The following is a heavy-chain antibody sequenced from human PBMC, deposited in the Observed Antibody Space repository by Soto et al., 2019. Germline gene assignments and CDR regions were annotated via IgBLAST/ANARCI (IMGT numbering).Heavy chain of an antibody. D-gene: IGHD3-16*02. CDR1: GFTFSSYA. J-gene: IGHJ3*02. Sequence: EVQLWESGGGLVQPGGSLRLSCAASGFTFSSYAMSWVRQAPGMGLELVSAISGSVGSTYFADSVKGRFTISRDNSKNTTYLQMHGLSAEDTAVYHCAKCSDTWGRYLYYGLDIWGQGTLVTVSS. V-gene: IGHV3-23*01. CDR2: ISGSVGST. CDR3: AKCSDTWGRYLYYGLDI.